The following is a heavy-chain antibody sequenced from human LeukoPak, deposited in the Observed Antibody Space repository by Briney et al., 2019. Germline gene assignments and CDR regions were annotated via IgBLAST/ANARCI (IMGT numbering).Heavy chain of an antibody. Sequence: GGSLRLSCVASGFTFSSYGMHWVRQAPGKGLEWVAVIWYDGSNKYYADSVKGRFTISRDNSKNTLYLQMNSLRAEDTAVYYCARGRVSSSWFWFDYWGQGTLVTVSS. V-gene: IGHV3-33*01. D-gene: IGHD6-13*01. J-gene: IGHJ4*02. CDR3: ARGRVSSSWFWFDY. CDR2: IWYDGSNK. CDR1: GFTFSSYG.